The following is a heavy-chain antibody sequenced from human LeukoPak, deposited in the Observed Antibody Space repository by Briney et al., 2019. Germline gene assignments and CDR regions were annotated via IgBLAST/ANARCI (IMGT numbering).Heavy chain of an antibody. V-gene: IGHV3-23*01. J-gene: IGHJ4*02. CDR1: GFTFSGYA. CDR2: ISGSGGST. Sequence: PGGSLRLSCAASGFTFSGYAMSWVRQAPGKGLEWVSAISGSGGSTYYADSVKGRFTISRDNSKNTLYLQMNSLRAEDTAVYYCAKVRLPVYDFWSGYYTGPFDYWGQGTLVTVSS. D-gene: IGHD3-3*01. CDR3: AKVRLPVYDFWSGYYTGPFDY.